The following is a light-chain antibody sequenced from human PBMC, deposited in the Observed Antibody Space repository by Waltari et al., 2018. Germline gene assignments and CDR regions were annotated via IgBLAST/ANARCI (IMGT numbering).Light chain of an antibody. CDR3: QQYDNLPSYT. V-gene: IGKV1-33*01. CDR2: DAS. J-gene: IGKJ2*01. Sequence: DIQMTQSPSSLSASVGDSVTITCQASQEISNYLNWYQQKPGKAPKLLIYDASNLETGVPSRFSGSGSGTDFTFTISSLQPEDIATYYCQQYDNLPSYTFGQGTKLEIK. CDR1: QEISNY.